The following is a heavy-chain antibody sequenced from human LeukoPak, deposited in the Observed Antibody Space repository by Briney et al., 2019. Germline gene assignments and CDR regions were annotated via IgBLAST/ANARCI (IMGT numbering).Heavy chain of an antibody. CDR1: GVTFSSYW. V-gene: IGHV3-7*03. Sequence: GGSLRLSCAASGVTFSSYWMTWVRQAPGKGLEWVAKIKQDGSEKYYVDSVKGRFTISRDNSKNTLYLQMNSLRAEDTAVYYCAKDDYCYYYMDVWGKGTTVTISS. CDR3: AKDDYCYYYMDV. J-gene: IGHJ6*03. CDR2: IKQDGSEK.